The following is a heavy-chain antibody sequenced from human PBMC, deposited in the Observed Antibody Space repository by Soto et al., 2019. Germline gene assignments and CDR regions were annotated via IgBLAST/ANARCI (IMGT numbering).Heavy chain of an antibody. CDR3: ARDPRDSSGYHYGMDV. CDR1: GFTFSSYA. CDR2: ISYDGSNK. J-gene: IGHJ6*02. Sequence: QVQLVESGGGVVQPGRSLRLSCAASGFTFSSYAMHWVRQAPGKGLEWVAVISYDGSNKYYADSVMGRFTISRDNSKNTLYLQMNSLRAEDTAVYYCARDPRDSSGYHYGMDVWGQGTTVTVSS. D-gene: IGHD3-22*01. V-gene: IGHV3-30-3*01.